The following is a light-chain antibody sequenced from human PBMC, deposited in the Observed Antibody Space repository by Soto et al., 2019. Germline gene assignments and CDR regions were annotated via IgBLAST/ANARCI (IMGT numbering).Light chain of an antibody. CDR1: SSNIGNNF. CDR3: ATCDDSLSGFVV. J-gene: IGLJ7*01. V-gene: IGLV1-47*01. Sequence: QSVLTQPPSVSGTPGQRVTISCSGSSSNIGNNFVYWYQHLPGAAPTLVVYSDNHRPSGVPVRFSGSKSGTSASLTISGLRSEDEATYYCATCDDSLSGFVVFGGGTQLTVL. CDR2: SDN.